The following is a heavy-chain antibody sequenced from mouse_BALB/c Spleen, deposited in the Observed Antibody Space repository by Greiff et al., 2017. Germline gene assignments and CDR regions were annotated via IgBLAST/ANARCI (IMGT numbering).Heavy chain of an antibody. Sequence: DVKLVESGTVLARPGASVKMSCKASGYSFTSYWMHWVKQRPGQGLEWIGAIYPGNSDTSYNQKFKGKAKLTAVTSASTAYMELSSLTNEDSAVYYCTRSGRYEGAWFAYWGQGTLVTVSA. D-gene: IGHD2-14*01. CDR3: TRSGRYEGAWFAY. V-gene: IGHV1-5*01. CDR2: IYPGNSDT. CDR1: GYSFTSYW. J-gene: IGHJ3*01.